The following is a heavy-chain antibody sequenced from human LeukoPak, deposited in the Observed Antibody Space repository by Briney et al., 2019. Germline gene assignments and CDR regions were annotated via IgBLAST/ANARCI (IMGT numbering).Heavy chain of an antibody. D-gene: IGHD3-22*01. CDR1: GFTFSSYG. J-gene: IGHJ6*02. V-gene: IGHV3-30*18. Sequence: GRSLRLYCAASGFTFSSYGMHWVRQAPGKGLEWVAVISYDGSNKYYADSVKGRFTISRDNSKNTLYLQMNSLRAEDTAVYYCAKDGSAYDSSGYYYYYGMDVWGQGTTVTVSS. CDR2: ISYDGSNK. CDR3: AKDGSAYDSSGYYYYYGMDV.